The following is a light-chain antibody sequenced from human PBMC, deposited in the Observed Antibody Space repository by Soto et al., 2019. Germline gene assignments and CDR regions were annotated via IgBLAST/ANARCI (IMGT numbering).Light chain of an antibody. CDR3: QQYNSS. V-gene: IGKV1-5*01. CDR2: AAS. CDR1: QSISTW. J-gene: IGKJ1*01. Sequence: QMTQSRSTLSASVGDRVTITCRASQSISTWLAWYQQKPGNAPNLLIYAASSLESGVPSRFSASGSGTEFTLTISSLQPDESATYYCQQYNSSFGQGTKVDIK.